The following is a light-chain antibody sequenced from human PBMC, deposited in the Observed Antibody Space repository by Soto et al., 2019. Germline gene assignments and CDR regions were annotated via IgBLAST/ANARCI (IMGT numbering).Light chain of an antibody. Sequence: DIQMTQSPTSLSASVGDRVTITCRASQDIRNFVAWYQQKPGKAPKLLIYAASTLQSGVPSRFSGSGSGTDFTLTINSLQAEDVATYSCQKYSSVPVFGTGTKVEIK. CDR3: QKYSSVPV. CDR2: AAS. J-gene: IGKJ3*01. CDR1: QDIRNF. V-gene: IGKV1-27*01.